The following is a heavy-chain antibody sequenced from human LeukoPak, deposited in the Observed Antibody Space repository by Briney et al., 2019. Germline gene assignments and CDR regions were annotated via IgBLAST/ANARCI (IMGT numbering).Heavy chain of an antibody. J-gene: IGHJ4*02. CDR1: GYTFTSHG. V-gene: IGHV1-18*01. CDR3: AREKQLFYY. Sequence: ASVKVSCKASGYTFTSHGITWVRQAPGQGLERMGWISAYSGNTNYAQNPQGRVTMTTDTSTSTAYMELRSLTSDDTAVYYCAREKQLFYYWGQGTLVAVSS. D-gene: IGHD6-13*01. CDR2: ISAYSGNT.